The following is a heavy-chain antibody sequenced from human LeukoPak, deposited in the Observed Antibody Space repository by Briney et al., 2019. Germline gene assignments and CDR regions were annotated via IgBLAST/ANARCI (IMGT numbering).Heavy chain of an antibody. Sequence: PSETLSLTCTVSGGSIGSSYWNWIRQPPGRGLEWIGHIYNSGSTNYNPSLKSRVTISVDTSKNQLSLKLSSVTAADTAVYYCARDYYDSSGYYHFDYWGQGTLVTVSS. D-gene: IGHD3-22*01. CDR2: IYNSGST. V-gene: IGHV4-59*01. J-gene: IGHJ4*02. CDR3: ARDYYDSSGYYHFDY. CDR1: GGSIGSSY.